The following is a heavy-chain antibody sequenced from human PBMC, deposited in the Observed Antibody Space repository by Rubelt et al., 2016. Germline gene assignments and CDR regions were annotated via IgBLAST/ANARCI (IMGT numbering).Heavy chain of an antibody. CDR1: GYTFTSYY. D-gene: IGHD5-12*01. CDR2: IKPSAGRT. Sequence: QVQLVQSGAEVKKPGASVKVSCKASGYTFTSYYMHWVRQAPGQGLEWVGVIKPSAGRTTSAQKFQGRLTMTRDTSTSTVYMELSSLRYEETAVYYCAREDVATSYFDYWGQGTLVTVSS. V-gene: IGHV1-46*01. J-gene: IGHJ4*02. CDR3: AREDVATSYFDY.